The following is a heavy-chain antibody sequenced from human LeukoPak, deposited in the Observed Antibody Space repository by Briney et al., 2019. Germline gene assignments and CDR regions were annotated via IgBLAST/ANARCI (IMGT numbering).Heavy chain of an antibody. CDR3: AKDLDSDSSGWYVASY. CDR1: GYTFSSYA. D-gene: IGHD6-19*01. J-gene: IGHJ4*02. Sequence: GGSLRLSCAASGYTFSSYAMSWVRQAPGKGLEWVSAISGSGGSTYYADSVKGRFTISRDNSKNTLYLQMNSLRAEDTAVYYCAKDLDSDSSGWYVASYWGQGTLVTVSS. CDR2: ISGSGGST. V-gene: IGHV3-23*01.